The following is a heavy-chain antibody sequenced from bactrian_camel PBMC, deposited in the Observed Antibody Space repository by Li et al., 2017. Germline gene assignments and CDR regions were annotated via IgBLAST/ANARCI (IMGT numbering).Heavy chain of an antibody. Sequence: HVQLVESGGGSVQAGGSLRLSCAAASSTSRSACMAWFRQTPGKEREAVAGIDSVGSTNYADSMKGRFTISRDNAQNTLYLEMNDLKPEDAAMYYCAADHRWDCGSLDKYDYKYWGQGTQVTVS. CDR1: SSTSRSAC. CDR2: IDSVGST. D-gene: IGHD1*01. V-gene: IGHV3S53*01. J-gene: IGHJ4*01. CDR3: AADHRWDCGSLDKYDYKY.